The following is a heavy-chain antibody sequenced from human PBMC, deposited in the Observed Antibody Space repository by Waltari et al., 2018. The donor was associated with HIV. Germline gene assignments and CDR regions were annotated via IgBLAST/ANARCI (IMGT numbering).Heavy chain of an antibody. D-gene: IGHD4-17*01. CDR1: GFAFNEYV. CDR3: AKDFCDYDDSPCAMDV. V-gene: IGHV3-9*01. J-gene: IGHJ6*02. Sequence: EVQLVESGGGLVQPGTSLRLSCAASGFAFNEYVMHWVRQTPGITWNGGVIGYADSVKGRFTISRDNARKSLYLQMNSLTTEDTALYYCAKDFCDYDDSPCAMDVWGQGTRVTVS. CDR2: TWNGGVI.